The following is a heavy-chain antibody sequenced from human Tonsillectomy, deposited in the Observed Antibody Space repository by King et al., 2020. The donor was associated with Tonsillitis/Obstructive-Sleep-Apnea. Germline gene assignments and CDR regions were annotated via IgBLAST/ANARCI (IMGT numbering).Heavy chain of an antibody. Sequence: VQLVQSGAEVKKPGSSVKVSCKASGGTFSSYAISWVRQAPGQGLEWMGRIIPILGIANYAQKFQGRVTITADKSTGTAYMELSSLRSEDTAGYYCARDRWYCSSTSCYSGGYFQHWGQGTLVTVSS. J-gene: IGHJ1*01. V-gene: IGHV1-69*04. CDR3: ARDRWYCSSTSCYSGGYFQH. CDR1: GGTFSSYA. CDR2: IIPILGIA. D-gene: IGHD2-2*02.